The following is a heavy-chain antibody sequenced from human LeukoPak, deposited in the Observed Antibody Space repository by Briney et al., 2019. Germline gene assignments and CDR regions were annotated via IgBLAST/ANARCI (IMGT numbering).Heavy chain of an antibody. CDR3: AREPEAEGFDY. Sequence: PSEILSLTCTVSGGSISSYYWSWIRQPPGKGLEWIGYIYYSGSTNYNPSLKSRVTISVDTSKNQFSLKLSSVTAADTAVYYCAREPEAEGFDYWGQGTLVTVSS. CDR2: IYYSGST. V-gene: IGHV4-59*01. J-gene: IGHJ4*02. CDR1: GGSISSYY.